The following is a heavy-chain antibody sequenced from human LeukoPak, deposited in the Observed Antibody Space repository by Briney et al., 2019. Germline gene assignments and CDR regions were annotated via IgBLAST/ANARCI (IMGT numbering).Heavy chain of an antibody. CDR3: ARDLERWLQLGPYYYYMDV. CDR2: ISSSSSYI. J-gene: IGHJ6*03. Sequence: PGGSLRLSCAASGFTFSSYGMHWVRQAPGKGLEWVSSISSSSSYIYYADSVKGRFTISRDNAKNSLYLQMNSLRAEDTAVYYCARDLERWLQLGPYYYYMDVWGKGTTVTVSS. V-gene: IGHV3-21*01. CDR1: GFTFSSYG. D-gene: IGHD5-24*01.